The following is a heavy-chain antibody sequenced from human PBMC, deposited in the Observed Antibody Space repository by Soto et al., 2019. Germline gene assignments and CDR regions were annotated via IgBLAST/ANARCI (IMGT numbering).Heavy chain of an antibody. J-gene: IGHJ4*02. V-gene: IGHV3-23*01. CDR3: ARRTSGWYLDY. CDR2: ISGSVGST. Sequence: EVQLLESGGGLVQPGGSLRLSCAASGFTFSSYAMSWVRQAPGKGLEWVSVISGSVGSTYYADSVKGRFTISRDNSKNTLYLQMNSLRAEDTAVYYCARRTSGWYLDYWGQGNLVTVSS. CDR1: GFTFSSYA. D-gene: IGHD6-19*01.